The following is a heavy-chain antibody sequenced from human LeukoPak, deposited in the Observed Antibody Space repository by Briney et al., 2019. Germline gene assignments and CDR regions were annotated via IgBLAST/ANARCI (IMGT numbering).Heavy chain of an antibody. D-gene: IGHD5-12*01. CDR2: IIPIFGTA. CDR1: GYTFTSYY. J-gene: IGHJ6*02. CDR3: ARWGREVARPIYYYYYGMDV. Sequence: GASVKDSCKASGYTFTSYYMHWVRQAPGQGLEWMGGIIPIFGTANYAQKFQGRVTITADESTSTAYMELSSLRSEDTAVYYCARWGREVARPIYYYYYGMDVWGQGTTVTVSS. V-gene: IGHV1-69*13.